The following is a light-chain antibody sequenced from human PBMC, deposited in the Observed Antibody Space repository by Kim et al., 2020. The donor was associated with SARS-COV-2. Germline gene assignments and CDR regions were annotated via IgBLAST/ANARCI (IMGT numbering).Light chain of an antibody. CDR1: SSNIGSNT. V-gene: IGLV1-44*01. CDR2: SNN. Sequence: QSVLTQPPSASGTPGQRVTISCSGSSSNIGSNTVNWYQQLPGTAPKLLIYSNNQRPSGVPDRFSGSKSGTSASLAISGLQSEDEADYYCAAWDDILRVFGTGTKVTVL. CDR3: AAWDDILRV. J-gene: IGLJ1*01.